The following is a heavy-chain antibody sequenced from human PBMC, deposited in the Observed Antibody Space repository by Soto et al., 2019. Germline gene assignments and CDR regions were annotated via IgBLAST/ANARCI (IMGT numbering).Heavy chain of an antibody. CDR2: IYWDDEK. V-gene: IGHV2-5*02. Sequence: QITLKESGPTLVKPTQTLTLTCTFSGFSLTTSGVGVGWNRQPPGKALEWLALIYWDDEKRYSPTVQSRLTITKDTSKNQVDLTVTNRNPADTVTYYCAHRLNPSSDDAFDIWGQATMVYVSS. D-gene: IGHD6-6*01. J-gene: IGHJ3*02. CDR1: GFSLTTSGVG. CDR3: AHRLNPSSDDAFDI.